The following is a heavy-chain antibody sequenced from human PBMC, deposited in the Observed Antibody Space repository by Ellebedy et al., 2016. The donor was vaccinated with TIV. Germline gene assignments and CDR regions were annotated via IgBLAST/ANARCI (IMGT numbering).Heavy chain of an antibody. V-gene: IGHV3-23*01. Sequence: GESLKISCAASGFSFSNSDMSWVRQAPGQGLEWVSVFLGNGDITYYADSVRGRFTVSREMSKNTLYLQLNSLRAEDTAVYYCAKEWYTGAYGMDVWGQGTTVTVSS. D-gene: IGHD1-14*01. J-gene: IGHJ6*02. CDR3: AKEWYTGAYGMDV. CDR1: GFSFSNSD. CDR2: FLGNGDIT.